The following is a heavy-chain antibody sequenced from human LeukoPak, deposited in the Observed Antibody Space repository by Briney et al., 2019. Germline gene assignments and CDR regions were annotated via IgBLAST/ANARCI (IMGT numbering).Heavy chain of an antibody. CDR2: IYSGGST. Sequence: GGSLRLSCAASGFTVSSNYMSWVRQAPGKGLEWVSVIYSGGSTYYADSVKGRFTISRDNSKNTLYLQMNSLRAEDTAVYYCGRAAAEGYYFDYWGQGTLVTVSS. D-gene: IGHD6-13*01. J-gene: IGHJ4*02. V-gene: IGHV3-66*02. CDR1: GFTVSSNY. CDR3: GRAAAEGYYFDY.